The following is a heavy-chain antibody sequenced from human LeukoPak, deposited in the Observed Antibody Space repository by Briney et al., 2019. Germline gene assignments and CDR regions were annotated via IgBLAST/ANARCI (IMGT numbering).Heavy chain of an antibody. D-gene: IGHD1-26*01. CDR1: VFTFSSYA. CDR3: ANSPPVYSGSYYGMYYYYMDV. Sequence: GGSLRLSCAPSVFTFSSYAMSWIPGVPGKGLEWFSAISGSGRSTYYADAVNGRFTISRDNSKNTLYLQMNSLRAEDTAVYYCANSPPVYSGSYYGMYYYYMDVWGKGTTVTVSS. CDR2: ISGSGRST. J-gene: IGHJ6*03. V-gene: IGHV3-23*01.